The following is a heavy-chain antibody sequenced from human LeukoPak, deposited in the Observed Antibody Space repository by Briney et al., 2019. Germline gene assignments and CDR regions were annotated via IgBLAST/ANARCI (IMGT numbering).Heavy chain of an antibody. CDR2: MNIDGSVR. CDR3: ARVYISSTWFDL. V-gene: IGHV3-74*01. Sequence: GGSLRLSCAASGFTVSSNYMSWFRQAPGKGLVWVSRMNIDGSVRNHADPVKGRFTISRDNAKNTLFLQMNSLRAEDTAVYYCARVYISSTWFDLWGQGTLVTVSS. D-gene: IGHD3-3*02. J-gene: IGHJ5*02. CDR1: GFTVSSNY.